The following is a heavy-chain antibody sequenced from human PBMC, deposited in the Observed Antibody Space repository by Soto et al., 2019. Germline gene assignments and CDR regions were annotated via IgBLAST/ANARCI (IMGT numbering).Heavy chain of an antibody. CDR2: IKSKTDGGTT. CDR1: GFTFSNAW. CDR3: ARVAVAGGY. D-gene: IGHD6-19*01. V-gene: IGHV3-15*01. J-gene: IGHJ4*02. Sequence: EAQLVESGGGLVKPGGSLRLACAASGFTFSNAWMSWVRQAPGKGLEWVGRIKSKTDGGTTDYAAPVKGRFTISRDDSKNTLYMQMNSLQMEDTAVYYCARVAVAGGYWGQGTLVTVSS.